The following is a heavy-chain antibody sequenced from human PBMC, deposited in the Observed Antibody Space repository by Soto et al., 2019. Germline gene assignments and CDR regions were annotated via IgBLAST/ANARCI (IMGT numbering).Heavy chain of an antibody. D-gene: IGHD3-3*01. J-gene: IGHJ3*02. CDR1: GGSISSSSDY. CDR3: ARSVRFLEWLLSSPNAFDI. V-gene: IGHV4-39*01. CDR2: IYYSGSA. Sequence: QLQLQESGPGLVKPSETLALTCTVSGGSISSSSDYWGWIRQPPGKGLEWIGSIYYSGSAYYHPSLKRRVTMSVDKSKNQFSLTLSSVTAADTAVYYCARSVRFLEWLLSSPNAFDIWGQGTMVTVSS.